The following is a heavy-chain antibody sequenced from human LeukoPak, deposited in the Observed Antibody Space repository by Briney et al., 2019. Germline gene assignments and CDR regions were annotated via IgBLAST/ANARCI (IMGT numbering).Heavy chain of an antibody. CDR1: GFTFSSYG. Sequence: HPGGSLRLSCAASGFTFSSYGMHWVRQAPGKGLEWVAVIWYDGSNKYYADSVKGRFTISSDNSKNTVYLQMNSLRPEDMAVYYCAKEIFSGLLYIDYWGQGTLVTVSS. V-gene: IGHV3-33*06. D-gene: IGHD5-12*01. J-gene: IGHJ4*02. CDR2: IWYDGSNK. CDR3: AKEIFSGLLYIDY.